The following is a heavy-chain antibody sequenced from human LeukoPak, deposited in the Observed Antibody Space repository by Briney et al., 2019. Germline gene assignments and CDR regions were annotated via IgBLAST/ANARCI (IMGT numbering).Heavy chain of an antibody. D-gene: IGHD6-19*01. CDR2: ISSSGGST. CDR1: GFTFSSSA. Sequence: GGSLRLSCAASGFTFSSSAMNWVRQAPGKGLEWVSAISSSGGSTYYADSVKGRFTISRDNSKNTLYLQMNSLRAEDTAVYYCASRIAVRAFDIWGQGTMVTVSS. J-gene: IGHJ3*02. CDR3: ASRIAVRAFDI. V-gene: IGHV3-23*01.